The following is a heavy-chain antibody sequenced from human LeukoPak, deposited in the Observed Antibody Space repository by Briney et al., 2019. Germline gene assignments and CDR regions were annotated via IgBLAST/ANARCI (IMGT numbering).Heavy chain of an antibody. CDR3: AKARDSGSYYGTFDY. D-gene: IGHD1-26*01. CDR1: GYTFTSYG. V-gene: IGHV1-18*01. Sequence: GASVKVSCKASGYTFTSYGISWVRQAPGQGLEWMGWISAYNGNTNYAQKLQGRVTMTTDTSTSTAYMELRSLRSDDTAVYYCAKARDSGSYYGTFDYWGQGTLVTVSS. CDR2: ISAYNGNT. J-gene: IGHJ4*02.